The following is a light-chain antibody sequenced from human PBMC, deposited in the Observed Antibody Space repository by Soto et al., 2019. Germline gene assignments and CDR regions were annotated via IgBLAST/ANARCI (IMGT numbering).Light chain of an antibody. CDR2: GAS. CDR3: QQYCGSTRT. Sequence: IVLTQSPGTLSLSPGERATLSCRASQSVTTQLAWYQQKPGQAPRLIIHGASSRATGVPDRITGSGSGTDFTLSISRLEPEDFAVYYCQQYCGSTRTFGQGTKVEIK. V-gene: IGKV3-20*01. J-gene: IGKJ1*01. CDR1: QSVTTQ.